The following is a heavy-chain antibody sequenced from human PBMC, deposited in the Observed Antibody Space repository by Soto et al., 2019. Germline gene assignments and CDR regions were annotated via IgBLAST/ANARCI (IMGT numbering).Heavy chain of an antibody. Sequence: QVQLVQSGAEVKKPGSSVKVSCKVSGGTFSSYAISWVRQAPGQGLEWMGGIIPIFGTANYAQKFQGRVTITADESTSTAYMELSSLRSEDTAVYYCAREGPPYYYGSGSYYPYYYYYGMDVWGQGTTVTVSS. CDR3: AREGPPYYYGSGSYYPYYYYYGMDV. J-gene: IGHJ6*02. CDR2: IIPIFGTA. D-gene: IGHD3-10*01. CDR1: GGTFSSYA. V-gene: IGHV1-69*01.